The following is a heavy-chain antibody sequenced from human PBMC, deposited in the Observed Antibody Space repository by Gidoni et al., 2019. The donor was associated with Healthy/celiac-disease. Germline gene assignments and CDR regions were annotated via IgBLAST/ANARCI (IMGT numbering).Heavy chain of an antibody. D-gene: IGHD6-13*01. CDR2: IWYDGSNK. CDR3: ARGGPSSSWPHFDY. CDR1: GCTFSSYG. V-gene: IGHV3-33*01. Sequence: QVQLVESGGDVVQPGRSLRLSCAASGCTFSSYGMHWVRQAPGKGLEWVAVIWYDGSNKYYADSVKGRFTISRDNFKNTLYLQMNSLRVEDTAVYYCARGGPSSSWPHFDYWGQGTLVTVSS. J-gene: IGHJ4*02.